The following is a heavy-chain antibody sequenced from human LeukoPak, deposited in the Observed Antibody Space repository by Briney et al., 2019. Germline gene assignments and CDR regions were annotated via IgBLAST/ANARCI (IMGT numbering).Heavy chain of an antibody. V-gene: IGHV3-48*02. J-gene: IGHJ4*02. CDR3: ARAAMSYSSGQESGY. D-gene: IGHD6-19*01. CDR2: IATASSTT. CDR1: GFTFRSYS. Sequence: GGSLRLSCAASGFTFRSYSMNWVRQAPGKGLEWISYIATASSTTYYADSVKGRFTISRDNAKNSLYLQMNSLRDEDTAVYYCARAAMSYSSGQESGYWGQGTLVTVSS.